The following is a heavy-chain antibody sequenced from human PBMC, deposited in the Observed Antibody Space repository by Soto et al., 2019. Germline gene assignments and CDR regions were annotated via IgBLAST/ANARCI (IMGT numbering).Heavy chain of an antibody. J-gene: IGHJ6*02. Sequence: EVQLVESGGGLVQPGGSLRLSCAASGFTFSLYSMSWVRQAPGKGLEWVSYISRSSTGIHYADSVKGRFTISRDDATNSMHLQINSLRDGDTAAYYCVRAVTWGLDVWGQGTTVSISS. V-gene: IGHV3-48*02. CDR1: GFTFSLYS. CDR2: ISRSSTGI. D-gene: IGHD3-10*01. CDR3: VRAVTWGLDV.